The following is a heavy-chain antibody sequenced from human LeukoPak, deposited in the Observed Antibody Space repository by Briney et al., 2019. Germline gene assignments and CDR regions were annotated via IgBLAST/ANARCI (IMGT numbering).Heavy chain of an antibody. V-gene: IGHV3-21*01. CDR2: ISSSSSYI. CDR3: ARDSPALIGY. Sequence: GGSLRLSCAASGSTFSSYSMNWVRQARGKGLEWVSFISSSSSYIYYADSVRGRFTISRDNAKNSLYLQMNSLRAEDTAVYYCARDSPALIGYWGQGTLVTVSS. J-gene: IGHJ4*02. CDR1: GSTFSSYS.